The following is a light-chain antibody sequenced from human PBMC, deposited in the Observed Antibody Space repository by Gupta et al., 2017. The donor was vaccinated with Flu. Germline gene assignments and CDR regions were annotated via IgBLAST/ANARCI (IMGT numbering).Light chain of an antibody. CDR3: QSADSSGTYVV. CDR1: ALPNQY. J-gene: IGLJ2*01. Sequence: SYELTQPPSVSVSPGQTARIPCSGDALPNQYAYWYQQKPGQAPMVVIYKDTERPSGIPERFSGSSSGTTVTLTISGVQAEDEADYYGQSADSSGTYVVFGGGTKLTVL. V-gene: IGLV3-25*03. CDR2: KDT.